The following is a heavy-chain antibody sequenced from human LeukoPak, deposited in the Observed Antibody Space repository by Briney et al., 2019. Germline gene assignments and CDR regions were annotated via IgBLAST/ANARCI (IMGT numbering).Heavy chain of an antibody. CDR2: INPNSGGA. V-gene: IGHV1-2*02. J-gene: IGHJ4*02. CDR1: GYTFTGYY. D-gene: IGHD3-22*01. CDR3: ARAGTHYDSSGYYNYFDY. Sequence: ASVKVSCKASGYTFTGYYMHWVRQAPGQGLEWMGWINPNSGGANYAQKFQGRVTMTRDTSISTAYMELSRLRSDDTAVYYCARAGTHYDSSGYYNYFDYWGQGTLVTVSS.